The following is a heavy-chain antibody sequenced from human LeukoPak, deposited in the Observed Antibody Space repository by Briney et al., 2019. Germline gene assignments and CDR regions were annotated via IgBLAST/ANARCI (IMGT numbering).Heavy chain of an antibody. J-gene: IGHJ4*02. Sequence: ASVKVSCKASGYTFTGYYMHWVRQAPGQGLEWMGWINPNSGGTNYAQKFQGWVTMTRDTSISTAYMELSRLRSDDRAVYYCARDHGDYQDGLDYWGQGTLVTVSS. CDR1: GYTFTGYY. D-gene: IGHD4-11*01. CDR2: INPNSGGT. CDR3: ARDHGDYQDGLDY. V-gene: IGHV1-2*04.